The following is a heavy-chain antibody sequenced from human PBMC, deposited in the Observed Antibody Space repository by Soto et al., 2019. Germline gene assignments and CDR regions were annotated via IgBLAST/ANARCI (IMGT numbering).Heavy chain of an antibody. CDR3: TSRSQWLANPPFDY. J-gene: IGHJ4*02. Sequence: PGGSLRLSCTASGFTFGDYAMSWFRQAPGKGLEWVGFIRSKAYGGTTEYAASVKGRFTISRDDSKSIAYLQMNSLKTEDTAVYYCTSRSQWLANPPFDYWGQGTLVTVSS. V-gene: IGHV3-49*03. D-gene: IGHD6-19*01. CDR1: GFTFGDYA. CDR2: IRSKAYGGTT.